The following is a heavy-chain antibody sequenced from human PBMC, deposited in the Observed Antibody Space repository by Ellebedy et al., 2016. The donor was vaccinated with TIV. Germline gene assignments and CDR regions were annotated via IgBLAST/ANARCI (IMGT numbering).Heavy chain of an antibody. Sequence: SVKVSXXASGYTFTGYYMHWVRQAPGQGLEWMGGIIPIFGTANYAQKFQGRVTITADESTSTAYMELSSLRSEDTAVYYCARDMGQQLVPDYWGQGTLVTVSS. CDR1: GYTFTGYY. V-gene: IGHV1-69*13. CDR2: IIPIFGTA. D-gene: IGHD6-13*01. J-gene: IGHJ4*02. CDR3: ARDMGQQLVPDY.